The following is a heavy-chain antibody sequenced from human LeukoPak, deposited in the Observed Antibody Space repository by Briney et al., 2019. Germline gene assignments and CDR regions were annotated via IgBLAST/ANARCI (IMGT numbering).Heavy chain of an antibody. CDR2: ISAYNGNT. V-gene: IGHV1-18*01. CDR1: GYTFTSYG. D-gene: IGHD3-22*01. CDR3: ARDSDYYDSSGSLDAFDI. Sequence: PRASVKVSCKASGYTFTSYGISWVRQAPGQGLEWMGWISAYNGNTNYAQKLQGRLTMTTDTSTSTAYIELRSLRSDDTAVYYCARDSDYYDSSGSLDAFDIWGQGTMVTVSS. J-gene: IGHJ3*02.